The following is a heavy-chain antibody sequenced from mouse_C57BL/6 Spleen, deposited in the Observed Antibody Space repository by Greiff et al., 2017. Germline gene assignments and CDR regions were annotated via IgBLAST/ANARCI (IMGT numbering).Heavy chain of an antibody. J-gene: IGHJ3*01. V-gene: IGHV1-81*01. D-gene: IGHD2-5*01. CDR2: IYPRSGNT. CDR1: GYTFTSYG. CDR3: GSYSNYVGFAY. Sequence: VQLQQSGAELARPGASVKLSCKASGYTFTSYGISWVKQRTGQGLEWIGEIYPRSGNTYYNEKFKGKATLTADKSSSTAYMGLRSLTSEDSAVYFCGSYSNYVGFAYWGQGTLVTVSA.